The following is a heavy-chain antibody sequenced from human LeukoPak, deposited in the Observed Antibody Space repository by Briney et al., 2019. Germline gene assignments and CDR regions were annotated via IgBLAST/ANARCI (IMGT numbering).Heavy chain of an antibody. V-gene: IGHV1-69*04. D-gene: IGHD5-18*01. CDR3: ARGGIQLWLKNWFDP. Sequence: SVKVSCKASGYTFTSYDINWVRQAPGQGLERMGRIIPILGIANYAQKFQGRVTITADKSTSTAYMELSSLRSEDTAVYYCARGGIQLWLKNWFDPWGQGTLVTVSS. CDR1: GYTFTSYD. J-gene: IGHJ5*02. CDR2: IIPILGIA.